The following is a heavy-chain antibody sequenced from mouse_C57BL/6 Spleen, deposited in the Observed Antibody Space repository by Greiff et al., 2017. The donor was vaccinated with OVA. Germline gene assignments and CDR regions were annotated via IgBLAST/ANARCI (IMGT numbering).Heavy chain of an antibody. V-gene: IGHV1-15*01. CDR1: GYTFTDYE. D-gene: IGHD1-1*01. Sequence: QVHVKQSGAELVRPGASVTLSCKASGYTFTDYEMHWVKQTPVHGLEWIGAIDPETGGTAYKQKCKGKGRRTADKSSSTAYMELRSLTSEDSAVYDCTSRYYGSSYAMDYWGQGTSVTVAS. CDR2: IDPETGGT. J-gene: IGHJ4*01. CDR3: TSRYYGSSYAMDY.